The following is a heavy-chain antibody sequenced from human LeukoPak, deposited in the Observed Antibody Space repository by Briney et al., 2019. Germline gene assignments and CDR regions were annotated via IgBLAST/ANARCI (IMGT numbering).Heavy chain of an antibody. Sequence: SETLSLTCTVSGDSISNYYWSWIRQPPGQGLEWIGYIHYSGSTDNNPSLKSRVTISIDTSKNQFSLKLRSVTATDTAVYFCARGIFAEKWELPPGSFDYWGQGTLVTVSS. CDR1: GDSISNYY. CDR2: IHYSGST. V-gene: IGHV4-59*01. D-gene: IGHD1-7*01. CDR3: ARGIFAEKWELPPGSFDY. J-gene: IGHJ4*02.